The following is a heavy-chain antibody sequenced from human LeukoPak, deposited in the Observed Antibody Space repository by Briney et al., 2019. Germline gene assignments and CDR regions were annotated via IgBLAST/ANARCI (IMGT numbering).Heavy chain of an antibody. CDR1: GYTFKTYG. CDR2: INGYTDST. D-gene: IGHD2-15*01. J-gene: IGHJ4*02. Sequence: ASVKVSCKVSGYTFKTYGISWVRQAPGQGLEWVGWINGYTDSTNYAQKLQGRVTIKRDTSTTTVYLDLRNLRSDDTAVYYCARRRLCSGLSCYPDGSAFDYWGQGTPVTVSP. V-gene: IGHV1-18*01. CDR3: ARRRLCSGLSCYPDGSAFDY.